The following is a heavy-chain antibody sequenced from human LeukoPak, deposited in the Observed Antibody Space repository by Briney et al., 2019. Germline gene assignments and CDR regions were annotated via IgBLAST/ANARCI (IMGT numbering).Heavy chain of an antibody. D-gene: IGHD4-17*01. CDR1: GGSFSDYY. Sequence: SETLSLTCAVYGGSFSDYYWSWIRQPPGKGLEWIGEINHSGSTNYNPSLKSRVTISIDTSKNQFSLKLSSVTAADTAVYYCARGKVTRDWYFDLWGRGTLVTVSS. CDR3: ARGKVTRDWYFDL. J-gene: IGHJ2*01. V-gene: IGHV4-34*01. CDR2: INHSGST.